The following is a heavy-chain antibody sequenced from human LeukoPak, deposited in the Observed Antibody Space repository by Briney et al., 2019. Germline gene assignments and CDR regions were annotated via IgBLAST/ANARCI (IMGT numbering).Heavy chain of an antibody. Sequence: PSETLSLTCTVSGGSISSSFWTWIRQPPGKGLEWIGYIYYSGSTNYKASLESRVTISLDTSKNQFSLQLTSVTAADTAVYYCARHQTRPLSNVLLWFGESKPNWFDPWGQGTLVTVSS. CDR2: IYYSGST. CDR3: ARHQTRPLSNVLLWFGESKPNWFDP. J-gene: IGHJ5*02. CDR1: GGSISSSF. V-gene: IGHV4-59*08. D-gene: IGHD3-10*01.